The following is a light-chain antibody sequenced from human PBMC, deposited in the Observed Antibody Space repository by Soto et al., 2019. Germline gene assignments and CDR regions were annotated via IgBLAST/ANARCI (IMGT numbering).Light chain of an antibody. V-gene: IGLV1-47*01. Sequence: QRARTQAPSGSGTPRQRVSITCSGSSSNIGSNYVYWYQQLPGTAPKLLIYRNNQRPSGVPDRFSGSKSGTSASLAISGLRSEDEADYYCAAWDDSLSGVFGTGTKVTVL. J-gene: IGLJ1*01. CDR1: SSNIGSNY. CDR2: RNN. CDR3: AAWDDSLSGV.